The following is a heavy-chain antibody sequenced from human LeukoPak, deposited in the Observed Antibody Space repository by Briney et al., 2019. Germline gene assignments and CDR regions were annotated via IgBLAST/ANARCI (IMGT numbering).Heavy chain of an antibody. Sequence: ASVKVSCKASGCTFTSYGISWVRQAPGQGLEWMGWISAYNGNTNYAQKLQGRVTMTTDTSTSTAYMELRSLRSDDTAVYYCARYYYDSSGYYYFDYWGQGTLVTVSS. CDR3: ARYYYDSSGYYYFDY. V-gene: IGHV1-18*01. CDR2: ISAYNGNT. CDR1: GCTFTSYG. J-gene: IGHJ4*02. D-gene: IGHD3-22*01.